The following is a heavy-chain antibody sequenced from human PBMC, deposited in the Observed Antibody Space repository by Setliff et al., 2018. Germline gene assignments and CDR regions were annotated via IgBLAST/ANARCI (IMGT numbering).Heavy chain of an antibody. CDR3: ARGYCSGGSCYSGYYYYMDV. Sequence: SETLSLTCTVSGDSISSRRNYWGWFRQPAGKELEWIGQIYTSWSTNYNPSLKSRVTISLDTSKNQFSLKLSSVTAADTAVYYCARGYCSGGSCYSGYYYYMDVWGKGTTVTVSS. D-gene: IGHD2-15*01. V-gene: IGHV4-61*09. J-gene: IGHJ6*03. CDR2: IYTSWST. CDR1: GDSISSRRNY.